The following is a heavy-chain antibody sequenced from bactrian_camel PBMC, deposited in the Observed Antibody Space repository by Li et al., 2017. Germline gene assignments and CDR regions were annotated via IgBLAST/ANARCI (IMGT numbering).Heavy chain of an antibody. Sequence: HVQLVESGGGSVQAGGSLRLSCTASGFTFGDGDVAWYRQAPGKECELVSSISSDGSTYYAESVKGRFTISQGNANTVYLQMYDLKSEDTAMYYCAADPTGNCVSFMYWGQGTQVTVS. J-gene: IGHJ4*01. D-gene: IGHD7*01. CDR3: AADPTGNCVSFMY. CDR2: ISSDGST. V-gene: IGHV3S55*01. CDR1: GFTFGDGD.